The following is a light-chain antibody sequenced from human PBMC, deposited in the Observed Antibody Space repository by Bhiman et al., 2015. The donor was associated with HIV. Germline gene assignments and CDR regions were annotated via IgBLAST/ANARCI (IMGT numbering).Light chain of an antibody. V-gene: IGLV2-14*03. CDR2: DVN. Sequence: QSALTQPASVSGSPGQSITISCTGTSSDVGTYNHVSWYQQLPGKAPKLIIYDVNYRPSGVSNRFSGSKSGNTASLTVSGLQAEDEADYYCSSFVGSNNLIFAGGTKLTVL. CDR1: SSDVGTYNH. CDR3: SSFVGSNNLI. J-gene: IGLJ2*01.